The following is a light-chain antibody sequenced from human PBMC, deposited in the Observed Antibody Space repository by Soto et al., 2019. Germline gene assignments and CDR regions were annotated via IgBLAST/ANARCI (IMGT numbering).Light chain of an antibody. CDR1: GSNIGAGYD. Sequence: QSALTQPPSVSGAPGQRVTISCTGSGSNIGAGYDVHWYQHRPGTAPKLLVFGDSHRPSGVPVRFSGSKSGTSASLAITGLQAEDEGDYYCQSYDSTLDARYVFGTGTKVTVL. J-gene: IGLJ1*01. CDR2: GDS. V-gene: IGLV1-40*01. CDR3: QSYDSTLDARYV.